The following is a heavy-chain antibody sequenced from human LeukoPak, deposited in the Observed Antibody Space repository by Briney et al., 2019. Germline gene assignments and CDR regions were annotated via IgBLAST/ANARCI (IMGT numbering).Heavy chain of an antibody. D-gene: IGHD3-22*01. CDR1: GFSFSTYT. Sequence: GGSLRLSCAASGFSFSTYTVGWVRQAPGKGLEWVSSISGSGDTTYYADSVKGRFTISRDNSKNTVYLQMNSLRAEDTAVYYCANPPDSNYDSSGYYSGWGQGTLVTVSS. V-gene: IGHV3-23*01. J-gene: IGHJ4*02. CDR3: ANPPDSNYDSSGYYSG. CDR2: ISGSGDTT.